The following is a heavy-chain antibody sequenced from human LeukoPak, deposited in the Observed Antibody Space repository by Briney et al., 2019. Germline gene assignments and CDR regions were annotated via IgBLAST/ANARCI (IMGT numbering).Heavy chain of an antibody. Sequence: ASVKVSCKVSGYTLTELSMNWVRQAPGKGLEWMGGFDPEDGDTTYAQKFQGRVTMTEDTSTDTAYMELSSLRSEDTAVYYCATGVGVYGRVPFDSWGQGTLVTVSS. CDR1: GYTLTELS. V-gene: IGHV1-24*01. J-gene: IGHJ4*02. CDR2: FDPEDGDT. CDR3: ATGVGVYGRVPFDS. D-gene: IGHD5/OR15-5a*01.